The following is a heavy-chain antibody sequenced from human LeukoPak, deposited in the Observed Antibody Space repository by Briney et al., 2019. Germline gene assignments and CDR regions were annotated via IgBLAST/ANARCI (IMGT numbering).Heavy chain of an antibody. CDR2: ISGSGGST. J-gene: IGHJ4*02. D-gene: IGHD3-22*01. CDR3: AKDKDYYDSTGYYQPRYFDY. Sequence: GGSLRLSCAASGFTFSSYGMSWVRQAPGKGLEWVSAISGSGGSTYYADSVKGRFTISRDNSKNTLYLQMNSLRAKDTAVYYCAKDKDYYDSTGYYQPRYFDYWGQGTLVTVSS. V-gene: IGHV3-23*01. CDR1: GFTFSSYG.